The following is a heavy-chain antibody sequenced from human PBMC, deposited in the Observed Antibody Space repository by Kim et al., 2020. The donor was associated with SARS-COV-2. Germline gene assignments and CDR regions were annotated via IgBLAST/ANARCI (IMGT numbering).Heavy chain of an antibody. CDR1: GFTFSRSP. J-gene: IGHJ3*02. CDR2: IDGSGDRT. CDR3: AKDWPGGDAFDI. V-gene: IGHV3-23*01. Sequence: GGSLRLSCAASGFTFSRSPMSWVRQAPGKGLEWVSAIDGSGDRTYYAGSVKGRFTISRDNSKNTLYLQMNSLRADDTALYYCAKDWPGGDAFDIWGQGT. D-gene: IGHD3-16*01.